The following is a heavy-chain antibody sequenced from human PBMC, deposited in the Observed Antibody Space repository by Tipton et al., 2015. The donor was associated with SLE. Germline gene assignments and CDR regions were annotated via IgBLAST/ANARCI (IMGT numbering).Heavy chain of an antibody. Sequence: TLSLTCTVSGGSISSYYWGWIRQPPGKGLEWIGYIYYSGSTNYNPSLKSRVTISVDTSKNQFSLKLSSVTAADTAVYYCARSDRHYYYMDVWGKGTTVTVSS. D-gene: IGHD1-14*01. CDR1: GGSISSYY. CDR2: IYYSGST. J-gene: IGHJ6*03. CDR3: ARSDRHYYYMDV. V-gene: IGHV4-59*12.